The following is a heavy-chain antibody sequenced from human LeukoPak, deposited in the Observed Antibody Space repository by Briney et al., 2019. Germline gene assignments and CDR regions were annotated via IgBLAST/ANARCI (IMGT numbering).Heavy chain of an antibody. CDR1: GYTFTSYG. V-gene: IGHV1-18*01. CDR2: ISAYNGNT. D-gene: IGHD3-22*01. CDR3: ARRGPYYYDSSRNYYGMDV. J-gene: IGHJ6*02. Sequence: ASVKVSCKASGYTFTSYGISWVRQASGQGLEWMGWISAYNGNTNYAQKLQGRATMTTDTSTSTAYMELRSLRSDDTAVYYCARRGPYYYDSSRNYYGMDVWGQGTTVTVSS.